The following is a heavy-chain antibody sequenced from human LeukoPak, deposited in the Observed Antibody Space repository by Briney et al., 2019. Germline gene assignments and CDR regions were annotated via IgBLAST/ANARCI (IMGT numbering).Heavy chain of an antibody. CDR1: GFTFSGYA. CDR2: ISHDGSNK. CDR3: ARAPAAMVCFDY. J-gene: IGHJ4*02. D-gene: IGHD5-18*01. Sequence: SGGSLRLSCAASGFTFSGYAMHWVRQAPGKGLEWVAVISHDGSNKYYADSVKGRFTISRDNSKNTLYLQMNSLRAEDTAVYYCARAPAAMVCFDYWGQGTLVTVSS. V-gene: IGHV3-30-3*01.